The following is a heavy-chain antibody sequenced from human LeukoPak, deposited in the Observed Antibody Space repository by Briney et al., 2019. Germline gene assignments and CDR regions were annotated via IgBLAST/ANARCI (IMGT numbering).Heavy chain of an antibody. D-gene: IGHD3-16*01. Sequence: ASVKVSCKASGYPFTGYDINWVRQATGQGLEWLGWMNPNSGKSGSAQKFQGRVTMTRDTSISTAYMELSSLRSEDTAVYYCARVWGSADYWGQGTLVTVSS. CDR2: MNPNSGKS. V-gene: IGHV1-8*01. CDR3: ARVWGSADY. CDR1: GYPFTGYD. J-gene: IGHJ4*02.